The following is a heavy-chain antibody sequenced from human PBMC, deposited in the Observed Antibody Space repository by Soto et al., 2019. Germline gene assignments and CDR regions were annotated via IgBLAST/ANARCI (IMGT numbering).Heavy chain of an antibody. CDR1: GGGNLRDYR. CDR2: IIPKLGSA. D-gene: IGHD5-12*01. CDR3: ARGSDGYNFGAVY. Sequence: QVQLVQSGAEVKEPGSSVKVSCKASGGGNLRDYRTTWVRRAPGQGLEWMGGIIPKLGSANYAQNFQGRVTVTADESTNTVYMELRSLRSDDTAVYYCARGSDGYNFGAVYWGQGTQVTVSS. V-gene: IGHV1-69*01. J-gene: IGHJ4*02.